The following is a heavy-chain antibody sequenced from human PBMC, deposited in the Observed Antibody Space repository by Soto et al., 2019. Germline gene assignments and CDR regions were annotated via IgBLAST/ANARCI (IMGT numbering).Heavy chain of an antibody. Sequence: GGSLRLSCAASGFIFSTYTMHWVRQPPGKGLEWVAVISHDGNTKDYADSVKGRFTISRDNSKNTLYLQMSSLRTEDMAVYYCAIPRSCYHVLTGRYFYYYHTMDVWGQGTTVTVSS. CDR1: GFIFSTYT. CDR3: AIPRSCYHVLTGRYFYYYHTMDV. J-gene: IGHJ6*02. CDR2: ISHDGNTK. D-gene: IGHD3-9*01. V-gene: IGHV3-30-3*01.